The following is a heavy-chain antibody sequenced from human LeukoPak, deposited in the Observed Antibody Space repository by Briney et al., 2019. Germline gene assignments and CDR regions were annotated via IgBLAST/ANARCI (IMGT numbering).Heavy chain of an antibody. CDR2: IYSGGST. CDR3: ASLPHFGVVLF. CDR1: GFTVSSNY. Sequence: GGSLRLSCVASGFTVSSNYMSWVRQAPGKGLEWVSVIYSGGSTYYADSVKGRFTISRDNSKNTLYLQMNSLGAEDTAVYYCASLPHFGVVLFWGQGTLVTVSS. J-gene: IGHJ4*02. V-gene: IGHV3-66*01. D-gene: IGHD3-3*01.